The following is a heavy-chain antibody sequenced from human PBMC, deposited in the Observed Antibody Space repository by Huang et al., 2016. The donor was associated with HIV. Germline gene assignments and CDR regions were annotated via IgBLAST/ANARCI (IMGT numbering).Heavy chain of an antibody. CDR1: GFTFSTYG. CDR2: IRYEGSNQ. CDR3: AKQAGPQPFDF. J-gene: IGHJ4*02. V-gene: IGHV3-30*02. D-gene: IGHD6-13*01. Sequence: QVQLVESGGGVVQPGGSLRLSCAASGFTFSTYGMHWVRQAPGKGVEWVAFIRYEGSNQYYPDSVRGRFTISRDNSKNTLYLQMSSLRGADTAVYYCAKQAGPQPFDFWGQGTLVTVSS.